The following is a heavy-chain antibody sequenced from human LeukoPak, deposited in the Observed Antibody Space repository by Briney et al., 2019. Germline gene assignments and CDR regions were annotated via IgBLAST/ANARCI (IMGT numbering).Heavy chain of an antibody. Sequence: GGSLRLSCAASGFTFSSYAMSWVRQAPGKGLEWVSAISGSGGSTYYADSVKGRFTISRDNSKNTLYLQMNSLRAEDTAVYYCAKVSLSSSGWYTHNSDYWGQGTLVTVSS. J-gene: IGHJ4*02. CDR1: GFTFSSYA. V-gene: IGHV3-23*01. CDR2: ISGSGGST. CDR3: AKVSLSSSGWYTHNSDY. D-gene: IGHD6-19*01.